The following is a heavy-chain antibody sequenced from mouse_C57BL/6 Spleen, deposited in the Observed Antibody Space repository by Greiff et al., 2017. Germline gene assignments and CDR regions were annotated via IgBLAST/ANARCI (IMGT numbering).Heavy chain of an antibody. CDR3: TRSKLTDSLAWFAY. CDR2: IYPGNSDT. V-gene: IGHV1-5*01. CDR1: GYTFTSYW. J-gene: IGHJ3*01. D-gene: IGHD6-2*01. Sequence: EVQLQQSGTVLARPGASVKMSCKTSGYTFTSYWMHWVKQRPGQGLEWIGAIYPGNSDTSSNQKFKGKAKLTAVTSASTAYMELSSLTNEDSAVYYCTRSKLTDSLAWFAYWGQGTLVTVSA.